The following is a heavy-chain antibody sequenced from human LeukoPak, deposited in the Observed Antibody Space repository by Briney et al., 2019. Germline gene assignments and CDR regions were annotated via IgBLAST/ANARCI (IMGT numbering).Heavy chain of an antibody. J-gene: IGHJ4*02. Sequence: GGSLRLTCAASGFTFNTYNMDWVRQTPSKGLEWISYISSSSGAIYYADSVKGRFTISRDNAKNSLYLQMNSLRDEDTAVYYCVRDKEGVGATRLDYWGQGTLVTVSS. D-gene: IGHD1-26*01. CDR3: VRDKEGVGATRLDY. CDR2: ISSSSGAI. CDR1: GFTFNTYN. V-gene: IGHV3-48*02.